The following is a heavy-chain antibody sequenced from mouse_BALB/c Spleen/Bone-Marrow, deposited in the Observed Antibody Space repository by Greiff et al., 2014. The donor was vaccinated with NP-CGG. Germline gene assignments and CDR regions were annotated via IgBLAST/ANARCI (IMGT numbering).Heavy chain of an antibody. Sequence: EVQLQQSGAELVRPGALVKLSCKVSGFNIKDYYMHWVKQRPEQGLEWIGWIDPENDNTIYDPKFQGKASITADTSSNTAYLQLSSLASEGPSVYYCAEGGVIPTGFAYWGQGTLVTVSA. D-gene: IGHD2-13*01. CDR3: AEGGVIPTGFAY. CDR1: GFNIKDYY. V-gene: IGHV14-1*02. J-gene: IGHJ3*01. CDR2: IDPENDNT.